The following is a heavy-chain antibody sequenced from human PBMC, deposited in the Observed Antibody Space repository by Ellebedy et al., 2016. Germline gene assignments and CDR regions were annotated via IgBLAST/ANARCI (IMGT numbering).Heavy chain of an antibody. CDR2: VYITGST. D-gene: IGHD1-14*01. CDR1: GGSILSGSYY. J-gene: IGHJ4*02. V-gene: IGHV4-61*02. CDR3: ARNLRRWD. Sequence: LRLSXTVSGGSILSGSYYWSWIRQPAGKALEWIGRVYITGSTIYNPSLNNRVTISINTSKNEFYLNLTSVTAPDTATYYCARNLRRWDWGRGTPVTVSS.